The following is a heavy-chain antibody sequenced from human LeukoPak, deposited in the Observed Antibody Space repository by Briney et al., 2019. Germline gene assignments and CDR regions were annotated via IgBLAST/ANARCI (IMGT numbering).Heavy chain of an antibody. J-gene: IGHJ5*02. Sequence: SETLSLTCTVSGGSISSSSYYWGWIRQPPGKGLEWIGSIYYSGSTYYNPSLKSRVTISVDTSKNQFSLKLSSVTAADTAVYYCAREYYYDSTISDWFDPWGQGTLVTVSS. V-gene: IGHV4-39*07. CDR1: GGSISSSSYY. D-gene: IGHD3-22*01. CDR2: IYYSGST. CDR3: AREYYYDSTISDWFDP.